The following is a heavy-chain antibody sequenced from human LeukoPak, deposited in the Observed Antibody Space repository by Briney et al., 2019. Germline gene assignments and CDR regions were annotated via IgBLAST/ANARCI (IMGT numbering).Heavy chain of an antibody. D-gene: IGHD1-7*01. Sequence: SETLSLTCTVSGGSISSYYWSWIRQPPGKGLEWIGYIYYSGSTNYNPSLKSRVTISVDTSKNQFSLKLSSVTAADTAVYYCARDLHHNWNSPAANWFDPWGQGTLVTVSS. CDR2: IYYSGST. CDR1: GGSISSYY. V-gene: IGHV4-59*01. J-gene: IGHJ5*02. CDR3: ARDLHHNWNSPAANWFDP.